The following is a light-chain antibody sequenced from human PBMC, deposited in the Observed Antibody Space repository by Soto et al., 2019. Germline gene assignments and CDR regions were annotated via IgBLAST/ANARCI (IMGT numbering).Light chain of an antibody. J-gene: IGKJ4*01. CDR1: QSVTSN. CDR2: DAS. Sequence: ERVMTQSPATLSVSPGERATLSCRASQSVTSNLAWYQQKPGQAPRLLIYDASTRATGIPARFSGSGSGTEFTLTINSLQSEDFAIYYCQRYNNWPLTFGGGTKVESK. V-gene: IGKV3-15*01. CDR3: QRYNNWPLT.